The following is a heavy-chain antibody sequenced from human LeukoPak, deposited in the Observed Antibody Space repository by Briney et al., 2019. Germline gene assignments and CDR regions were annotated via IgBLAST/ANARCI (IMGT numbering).Heavy chain of an antibody. CDR2: MNPNSGNT. J-gene: IGHJ4*02. Sequence: ASVKVSCKASGYTFTSYDINWVRQATGQGLEWMGRMNPNSGNTGYAQKFQGRVTMTRNTSISTAYMELSSLRSEDTAVYYCARGFGKRRGATTGDWGQGTLVTVSS. V-gene: IGHV1-8*01. D-gene: IGHD1-26*01. CDR1: GYTFTSYD. CDR3: ARGFGKRRGATTGD.